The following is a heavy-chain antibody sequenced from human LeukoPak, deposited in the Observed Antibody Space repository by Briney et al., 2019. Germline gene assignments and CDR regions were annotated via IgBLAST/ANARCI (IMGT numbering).Heavy chain of an antibody. Sequence: SETLSLTCTVSGGSISTYYWSWIRQPAGKGLEWIGHIYTSGSTSYNPSLKSRLTMSVDTSKNQFSLKLSSVTAADTAVYYCAREFGYCSGGSCYNPADPFDIWGQGTMVTVSS. CDR2: IYTSGST. J-gene: IGHJ3*02. CDR1: GGSISTYY. V-gene: IGHV4-4*07. D-gene: IGHD2-15*01. CDR3: AREFGYCSGGSCYNPADPFDI.